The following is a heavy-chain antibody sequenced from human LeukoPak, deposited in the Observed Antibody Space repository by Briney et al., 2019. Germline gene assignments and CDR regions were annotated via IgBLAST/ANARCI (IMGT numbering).Heavy chain of an antibody. CDR1: GYTFTGYY. CDR3: ARAGSGRITIFGVVTQNDY. J-gene: IGHJ4*02. CDR2: INPNSGGT. V-gene: IGHV1-2*06. Sequence: ASVKVSCKASGYTFTGYYMHWVRQAPGQGLEWMGRINPNSGGTNYAQKFQGRVTMTRDTSISTDYMELSRLRSDDTAVYYCARAGSGRITIFGVVTQNDYWGQGTLVTVSS. D-gene: IGHD3-3*01.